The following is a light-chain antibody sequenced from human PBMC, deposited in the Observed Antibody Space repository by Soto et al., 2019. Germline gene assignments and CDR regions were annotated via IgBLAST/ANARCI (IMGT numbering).Light chain of an antibody. CDR2: EVS. J-gene: IGLJ2*01. CDR1: SSDVGGYNY. Sequence: QSVLTQPPSASGSHGQSVTISCTGTSSDVGGYNYVSWYQQHPGKAPKLMIYEVSKRPSGVPDRFSGSKSGNTASLTVSGQQAEDEADYYCSSYAGSNNVVFGGGPKLTVL. CDR3: SSYAGSNNVV. V-gene: IGLV2-8*01.